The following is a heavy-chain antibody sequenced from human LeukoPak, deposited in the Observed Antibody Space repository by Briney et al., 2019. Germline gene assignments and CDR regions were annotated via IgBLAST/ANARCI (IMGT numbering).Heavy chain of an antibody. D-gene: IGHD3-10*01. Sequence: SETLSLTCAVYGGSFSGYYWSWIRQPPGKGLEWIGEINHSGSTNYNPSLKSRVTISVDTSKNQFSLKLSSVTAADTAVYYCARHVYYYGSGSPSRYYYYMDVWGKGTTVTISS. CDR3: ARHVYYYGSGSPSRYYYYMDV. J-gene: IGHJ6*03. V-gene: IGHV4-34*01. CDR1: GGSFSGYY. CDR2: INHSGST.